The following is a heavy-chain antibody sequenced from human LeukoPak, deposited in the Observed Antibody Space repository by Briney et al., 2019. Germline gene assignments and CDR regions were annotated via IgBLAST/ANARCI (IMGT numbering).Heavy chain of an antibody. J-gene: IGHJ1*01. CDR1: GGSMTPSY. D-gene: IGHD3-9*01. V-gene: IGHV4-59*01. CDR2: ISDSGRT. CDR3: SRSTRDATNTWLGFQN. Sequence: PSETLSLTCTFSGGSMTPSYWNWVRQPPGKGLECIGYISDSGRTNYTPSLKSRITISLDTSKNQFSLNLSSVTAADTAVYYCSRSTRDATNTWLGFQNWGQGTLVAVSS.